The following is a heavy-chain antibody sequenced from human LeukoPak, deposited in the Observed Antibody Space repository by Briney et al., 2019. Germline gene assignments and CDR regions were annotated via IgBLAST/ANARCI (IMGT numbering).Heavy chain of an antibody. D-gene: IGHD3-16*01. CDR3: ARYPDYGIHAFDI. CDR2: ISSSSSYI. CDR1: GFTFSSYS. J-gene: IGHJ3*02. V-gene: IGHV3-21*01. Sequence: GGSLRLSCAASGFTFSSYSMNWVRQAPGKGLEWVSSISSSSSYIYYADSVKGRFTISRDNAKNSLYLQMNSLRAEDTAVYYCARYPDYGIHAFDIWGQGTMVTVSS.